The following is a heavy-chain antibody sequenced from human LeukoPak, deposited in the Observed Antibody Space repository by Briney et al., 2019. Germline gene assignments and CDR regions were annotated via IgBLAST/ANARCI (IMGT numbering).Heavy chain of an antibody. Sequence: GASVKVSCKASGYTFTSYAMNWVRQAPGQGLEWMGWINTNTGNPTYAQGFTGRFVFSLDTSVSTAYLQISSLKAEDTAVYYCAREGRFLEWLFLGAFDIWGQGTMVTVSS. CDR1: GYTFTSYA. D-gene: IGHD3-3*01. CDR3: AREGRFLEWLFLGAFDI. CDR2: INTNTGNP. V-gene: IGHV7-4-1*02. J-gene: IGHJ3*02.